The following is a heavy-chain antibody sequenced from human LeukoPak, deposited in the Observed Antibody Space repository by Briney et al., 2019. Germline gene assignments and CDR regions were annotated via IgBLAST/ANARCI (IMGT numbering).Heavy chain of an antibody. CDR3: AKDFGPIVVVPAAIPDY. D-gene: IGHD2-2*02. Sequence: GGSLRLSCAASGFTFSTYDMHWVRQAPGKGLEWGAFIRYDASNKFYADSVKGRFTMSRDNSKNTLYLQMNSLRAEDTAVYYCAKDFGPIVVVPAAIPDYWGQGTLVTVSS. J-gene: IGHJ4*02. V-gene: IGHV3-30*02. CDR1: GFTFSTYD. CDR2: IRYDASNK.